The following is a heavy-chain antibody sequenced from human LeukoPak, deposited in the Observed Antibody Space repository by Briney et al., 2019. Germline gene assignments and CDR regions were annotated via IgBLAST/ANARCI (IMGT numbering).Heavy chain of an antibody. CDR3: ARALCINGICEWFDP. CDR2: IYTSGST. Sequence: SQTLSLTCTVSGASISSGSYFWSWIRQPAGKGLERIGRIYTSGSTNYNPSLKSRVTISVDTSKNQFSLKLRSVTAADTAVYYCARALCINGICEWFDPWGQGTLVTVSS. J-gene: IGHJ5*02. D-gene: IGHD2-8*01. V-gene: IGHV4-61*02. CDR1: GASISSGSYF.